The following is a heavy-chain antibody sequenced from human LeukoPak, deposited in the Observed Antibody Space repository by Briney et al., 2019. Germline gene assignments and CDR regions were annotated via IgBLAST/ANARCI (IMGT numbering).Heavy chain of an antibody. CDR3: ARGSQLLYFDY. J-gene: IGHJ4*02. V-gene: IGHV4-34*01. Sequence: SETLSLTCAVYGGSFSGYYWSWIRQPPGKGLEWIGEINHSGSTNYNPSLKSRVTISVDTSKNQFSLKLSSVTAADTAVYYCARGSQLLYFDYWGQETLVTVSS. CDR1: GGSFSGYY. D-gene: IGHD2-2*01. CDR2: INHSGST.